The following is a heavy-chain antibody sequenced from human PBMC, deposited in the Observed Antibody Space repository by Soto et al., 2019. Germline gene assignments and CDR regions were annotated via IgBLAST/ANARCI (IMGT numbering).Heavy chain of an antibody. J-gene: IGHJ4*02. V-gene: IGHV3-11*06. D-gene: IGHD6-13*01. CDR3: ARLRASSWYLGGYLDY. Sequence: PGGSLRLSCAASGFTFSDSYMAWIRQAPGKGLEFVSYIVSSSAYTNYAGSVKGRFTISRDNAKNSVYLEMSGLRVEDTAVYYCARLRASSWYLGGYLDYWGQGVLVTVSS. CDR2: IVSSSAYT. CDR1: GFTFSDSY.